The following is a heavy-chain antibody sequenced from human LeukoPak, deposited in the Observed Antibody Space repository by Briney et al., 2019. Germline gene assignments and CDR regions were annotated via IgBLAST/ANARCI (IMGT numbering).Heavy chain of an antibody. D-gene: IGHD3-22*01. CDR2: IYHSGST. Sequence: PSETLSLTCTVSGGSISSGYYWGWIRQPPGKGLEWIGSIYHSGSTYYNPSLKSRVTISVDTSKNQFSLKLSSVTAADTAVYYCAREHDSSGYYQSDWGQGTLVTVSS. V-gene: IGHV4-38-2*02. CDR1: GGSISSGYY. J-gene: IGHJ4*02. CDR3: AREHDSSGYYQSD.